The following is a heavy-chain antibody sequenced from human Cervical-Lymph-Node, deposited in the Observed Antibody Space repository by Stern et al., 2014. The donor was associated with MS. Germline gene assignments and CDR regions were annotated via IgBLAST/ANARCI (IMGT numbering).Heavy chain of an antibody. CDR2: IKTNTDGGTT. J-gene: IGHJ4*02. D-gene: IGHD6-19*01. CDR3: TTSTDYSSGWYRYYFDY. V-gene: IGHV3-15*01. CDR1: GFTFSNAW. Sequence: EMQLVESGGGLVKPGGSLRLSCVGSGFTFSNAWMSWVRQAPGKGLEWVGRIKTNTDGGTTDYAAPVKGRFTISREDSKNTLYLQMNSLKTEDTAVYYCTTSTDYSSGWYRYYFDYWGQGTLVTVSP.